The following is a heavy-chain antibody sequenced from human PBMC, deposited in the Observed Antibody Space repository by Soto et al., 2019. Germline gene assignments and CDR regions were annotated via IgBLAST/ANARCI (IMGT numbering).Heavy chain of an antibody. D-gene: IGHD5-18*01. Sequence: PSETLSLTCTVSGGSINSDGYYWSWIRQHPEKGLEWIGYINYSGATYYNPSLKSRLTISVDTSKNQFSLQLTSVIAADTALYYCARESYSFGRAFDIRGHGTLVTVSS. V-gene: IGHV4-31*03. J-gene: IGHJ4*01. CDR2: INYSGAT. CDR1: GGSINSDGYY. CDR3: ARESYSFGRAFDI.